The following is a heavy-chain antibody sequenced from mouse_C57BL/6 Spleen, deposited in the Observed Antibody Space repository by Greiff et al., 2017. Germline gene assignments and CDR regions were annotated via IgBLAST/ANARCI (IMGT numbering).Heavy chain of an antibody. Sequence: QVQLQQSGAELVKPGASVKLSCKASGYTFTEYTIHWVKQRSGQGLGWIGWFYPGSGSIKYNEKFKDKATLTADKSSSTVYMELSRLTSEDSAVYFCARHEVPLYGSSYYYAMDYWGQGTSVTVSS. J-gene: IGHJ4*01. CDR2: FYPGSGSI. D-gene: IGHD1-1*01. CDR1: GYTFTEYT. CDR3: ARHEVPLYGSSYYYAMDY. V-gene: IGHV1-62-2*01.